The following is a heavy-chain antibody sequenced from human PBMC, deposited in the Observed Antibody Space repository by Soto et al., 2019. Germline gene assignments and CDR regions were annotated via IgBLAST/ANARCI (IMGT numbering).Heavy chain of an antibody. J-gene: IGHJ2*01. V-gene: IGHV3-21*01. CDR3: ARVFGENFGSGYYDWYFDL. D-gene: IGHD3-3*01. CDR1: GFTFSSYS. Sequence: GESLKISCAASGFTFSSYSMNWVRQAPGKGLEWVSSISSTSSYIYYADSVKGRFTISRDNAKNDQYQQMNCLRAEDTAVYYCARVFGENFGSGYYDWYFDLWGRGTLVTVSS. CDR2: ISSTSSYI.